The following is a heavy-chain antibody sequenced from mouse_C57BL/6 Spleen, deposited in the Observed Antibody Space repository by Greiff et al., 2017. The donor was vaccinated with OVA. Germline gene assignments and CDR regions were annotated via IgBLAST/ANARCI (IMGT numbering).Heavy chain of an antibody. Sequence: QVHVKQSGAELVKPGASVKLSCKASGYTFTEYTIHWVKQRSGQGLEWIGWFYPGSGSIKYNEKFKDKATLTADKSSSTVYMELSRLTSEDSAVYFCARLYYYGSSYGGYFDVWGTGTTVTVSS. CDR1: GYTFTEYT. V-gene: IGHV1-62-2*01. CDR2: FYPGSGSI. D-gene: IGHD1-1*01. CDR3: ARLYYYGSSYGGYFDV. J-gene: IGHJ1*03.